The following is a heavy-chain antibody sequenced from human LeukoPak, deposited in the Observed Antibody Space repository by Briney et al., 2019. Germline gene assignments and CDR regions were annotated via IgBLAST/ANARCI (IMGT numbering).Heavy chain of an antibody. D-gene: IGHD6-6*01. V-gene: IGHV4-39*01. CDR2: IYYSGST. Sequence: SETLSLTCTVSGGSISSSSYYWGWIRQPPGKGLEWIGSIYYSGSTYYNPSLKSRVTISVDTSKNQFSLKLSSVTAADTAVYYCARAPRQRTFDYWGQGTLVTVSS. J-gene: IGHJ4*02. CDR1: GGSISSSSYY. CDR3: ARAPRQRTFDY.